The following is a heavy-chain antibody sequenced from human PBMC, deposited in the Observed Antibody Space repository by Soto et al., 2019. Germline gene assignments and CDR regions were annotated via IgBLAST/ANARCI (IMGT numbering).Heavy chain of an antibody. CDR1: GFTFSSYG. CDR3: ASLVSAEGGYYDYGMDV. D-gene: IGHD2-2*01. V-gene: IGHV3-33*01. J-gene: IGHJ6*02. Sequence: QVQLVESGGGVVQPGRSLRLSCAASGFTFSSYGMHWVRQAPGKGLEWVAVIWYDGSNKYYADSVKGRFTISRDNSKNTLYLQMNSLRAEDTAVYYCASLVSAEGGYYDYGMDVWGQGTTVTVSS. CDR2: IWYDGSNK.